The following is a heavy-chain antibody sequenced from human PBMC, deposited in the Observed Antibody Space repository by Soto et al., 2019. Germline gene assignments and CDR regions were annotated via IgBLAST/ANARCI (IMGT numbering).Heavy chain of an antibody. CDR2: IDPSGSYT. CDR1: GYSFTIYW. J-gene: IGHJ6*02. Sequence: RGESLKISCKGSGYSFTIYWINWVRQMPGKGLEWMGRIDPSGSYTNYSPSFQGHVTISADKSISTAYLQCSSLKASDTAIYYCARRSIASGGMDVWGQGTTVTVSS. V-gene: IGHV5-10-1*01. CDR3: ARRSIASGGMDV.